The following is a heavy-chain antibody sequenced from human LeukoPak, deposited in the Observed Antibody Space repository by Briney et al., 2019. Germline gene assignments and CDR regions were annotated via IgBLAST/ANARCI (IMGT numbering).Heavy chain of an antibody. CDR2: INPSGGGT. CDR3: VRGRIGYSSGFPYFDY. CDR1: GYTFTTYY. V-gene: IGHV1-46*01. J-gene: IGHJ4*02. D-gene: IGHD6-19*01. Sequence: ASVKVSCKASGYTFTTYYMHWVRQAPGQGLEWMGIINPSGGGTNYAQKFQGRVTMTRDTSTSTVYMELTSLRSDDTAAYFCVRGRIGYSSGFPYFDYWGQGTLVTVSS.